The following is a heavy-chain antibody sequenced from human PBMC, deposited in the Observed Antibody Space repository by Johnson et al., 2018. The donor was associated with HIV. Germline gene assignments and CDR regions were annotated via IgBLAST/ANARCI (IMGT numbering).Heavy chain of an antibody. CDR2: VNPYGHDT. CDR3: ARDSGGMYSSGWYGLGAFDI. D-gene: IGHD6-19*01. J-gene: IGHJ3*02. V-gene: IGHV3-25*05. Sequence: VQLVESGGGLAKPAWSPGLSCAASQFTFSRFHINCVRQAPGNGLALIGQVNPYGHDTHLTDSVKGRFTISRDNAKNSLYLQMNSLRAEDTAVYYCARDSGGMYSSGWYGLGAFDIWGQGTMVTVSS. CDR1: QFTFSRFH.